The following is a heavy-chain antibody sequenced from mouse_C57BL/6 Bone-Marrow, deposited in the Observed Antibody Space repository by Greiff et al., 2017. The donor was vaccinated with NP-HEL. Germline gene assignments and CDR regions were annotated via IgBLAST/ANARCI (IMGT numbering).Heavy chain of an antibody. CDR3: ARHAYYYGSSYWYFDV. D-gene: IGHD1-1*01. V-gene: IGHV5-2*01. CDR1: EYEFPSHD. J-gene: IGHJ1*03. Sequence: EVKVVESGGGLVQPGESLKLSCESNEYEFPSHDMSWVRKTPEKRLELVAAINSDGGSTYYPDTMERRFIISRDNTKKTLYLQMSSLRSEDTALYYCARHAYYYGSSYWYFDVWGTGTTVTVSS. CDR2: INSDGGST.